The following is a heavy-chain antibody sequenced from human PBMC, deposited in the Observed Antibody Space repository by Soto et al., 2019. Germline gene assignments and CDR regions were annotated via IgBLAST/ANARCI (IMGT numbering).Heavy chain of an antibody. V-gene: IGHV4-59*08. Sequence: QVQLQESGPGLVKPSETLSLTCTVSGGSISSYYWSWIRQPPGKGLEWIGYIYYSGSTNYNPSLKSRATISEDTSKNQFSLKLSSVTAADTAVYYCARRYGSAIDYWGQGTLVTVSS. J-gene: IGHJ4*02. CDR2: IYYSGST. CDR1: GGSISSYY. D-gene: IGHD1-26*01. CDR3: ARRYGSAIDY.